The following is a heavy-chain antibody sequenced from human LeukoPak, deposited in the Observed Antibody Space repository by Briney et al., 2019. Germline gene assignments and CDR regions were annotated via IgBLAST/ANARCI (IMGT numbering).Heavy chain of an antibody. V-gene: IGHV4-39*01. J-gene: IGHJ5*02. Sequence: SETLSLTCTVSGGSISSSSYYWGWIRQPPGKGLEWIGSIYYSGRTYYNPSLKSRVTISVDTSKNQFSLKLSSVTAADTAVYYCARHTGDYLGLTWFDPWGQGTLVTVSS. CDR2: IYYSGRT. CDR3: ARHTGDYLGLTWFDP. D-gene: IGHD4-17*01. CDR1: GGSISSSSYY.